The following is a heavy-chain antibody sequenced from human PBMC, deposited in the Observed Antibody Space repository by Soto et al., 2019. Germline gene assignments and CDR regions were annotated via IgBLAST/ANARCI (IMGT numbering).Heavy chain of an antibody. Sequence: QVQLKQSGPGLVRPSGTLSLTCAVSGTSISSTFWWAWVRQSPGKGLEWIGEIYHTGITKYNPSLKSRVSMSVDKSNNQFSLDLRSLTAADTAVYYCATVPPRIVVDFAEFPTWGQGALVTVSS. CDR2: IYHTGIT. CDR3: ATVPPRIVVDFAEFPT. J-gene: IGHJ4*02. D-gene: IGHD2-21*01. CDR1: GTSISSTFW. V-gene: IGHV4-4*02.